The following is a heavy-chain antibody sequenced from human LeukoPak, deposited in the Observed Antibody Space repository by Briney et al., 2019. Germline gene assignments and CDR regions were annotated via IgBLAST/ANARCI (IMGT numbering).Heavy chain of an antibody. D-gene: IGHD6-19*01. J-gene: IGHJ4*02. Sequence: SETLSLTCAVSGDLISKNNWWSWVRQPPGKGLEWIGEIYHSGRTNYNPSLKSRVTISVDKSKNQLSLKLNSVTAADTAVSYCARDPLAGIETLDYWGQGTLVTVSS. CDR3: ARDPLAGIETLDY. CDR1: GDLISKNNW. V-gene: IGHV4-4*02. CDR2: IYHSGRT.